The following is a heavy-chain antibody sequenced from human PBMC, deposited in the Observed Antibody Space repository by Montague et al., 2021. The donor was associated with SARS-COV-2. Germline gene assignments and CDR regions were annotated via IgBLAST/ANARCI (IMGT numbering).Heavy chain of an antibody. CDR1: GFTVSSYE. CDR3: ASGDFDYYYYGMDV. CDR2: ISSSGSTI. D-gene: IGHD4-17*01. Sequence: SLRLSCAASGFTVSSYELNWVRQAPGKGLEWVSYISSSGSTIYYSYSXXGLFTISRDNAKNSLYLQMNSLRAEDTAVYYCASGDFDYYYYGMDVWGQGTTVTVSS. J-gene: IGHJ6*02. V-gene: IGHV3-48*03.